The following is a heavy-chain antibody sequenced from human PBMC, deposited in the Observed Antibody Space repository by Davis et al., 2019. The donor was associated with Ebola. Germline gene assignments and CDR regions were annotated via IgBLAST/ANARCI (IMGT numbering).Heavy chain of an antibody. D-gene: IGHD1-1*01. J-gene: IGHJ6*02. CDR3: AAETMRLAYYGMDV. Sequence: SVKVSCKASGFTFTSSAMQWVRQARGQRPEWIGWIVVGSGNTNYAQKFQERVTITRDMSTSTAYMELSSLRSEDTAVYYCAAETMRLAYYGMDVWSQGTTVTVSS. CDR1: GFTFTSSA. V-gene: IGHV1-58*02. CDR2: IVVGSGNT.